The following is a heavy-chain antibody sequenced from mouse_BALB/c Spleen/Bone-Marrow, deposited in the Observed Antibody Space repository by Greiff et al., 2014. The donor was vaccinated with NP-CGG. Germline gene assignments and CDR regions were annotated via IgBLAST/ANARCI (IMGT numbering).Heavy chain of an antibody. CDR2: IYPGGGHI. CDR1: GYAFTNYW. V-gene: IGHV1-63*01. Sequence: VQLQQSGAELVRPGTSVKISCKASGYAFTNYWLGWVKQRPGHGLEWIGNIYPGGGHIYYNEKFKGKATLTADKSSSTAYMQRSSLTSEDSAVYFCARRDDDGYPYALDYWGQGTSVTVSS. CDR3: ARRDDDGYPYALDY. D-gene: IGHD2-3*01. J-gene: IGHJ4*01.